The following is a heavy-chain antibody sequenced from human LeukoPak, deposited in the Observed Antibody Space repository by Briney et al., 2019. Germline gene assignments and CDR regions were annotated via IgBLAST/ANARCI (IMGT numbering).Heavy chain of an antibody. Sequence: GESLKISCKGSGYSFTSYWIGWVRQMPGKGLGWMGIIYPGDSDTRYSPSFQGQVTISADKSISTAYLQWSSLKASDTAMYYCGRLSGYCSGGSCYSNNWFDPWGQGTLVTVSS. D-gene: IGHD2-15*01. J-gene: IGHJ5*02. CDR2: IYPGDSDT. V-gene: IGHV5-51*01. CDR1: GYSFTSYW. CDR3: GRLSGYCSGGSCYSNNWFDP.